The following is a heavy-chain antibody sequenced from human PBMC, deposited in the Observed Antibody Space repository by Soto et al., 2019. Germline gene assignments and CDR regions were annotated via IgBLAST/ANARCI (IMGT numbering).Heavy chain of an antibody. J-gene: IGHJ5*02. Sequence: SETLSLTCTVSGASISGFYWSWIRKSAGKGLEWIGRIYATGTTDYNPSLKSRVMMSVDTSKKQFSLKLRSVTAADTAVYYCVRDGTKTLRDWYDPWGQGISVTVSS. CDR2: IYATGTT. V-gene: IGHV4-4*07. CDR1: GASISGFY. CDR3: VRDGTKTLRDWYDP. D-gene: IGHD1-1*01.